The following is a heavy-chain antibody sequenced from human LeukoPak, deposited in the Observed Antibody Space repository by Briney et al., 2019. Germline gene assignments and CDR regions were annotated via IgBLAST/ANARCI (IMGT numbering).Heavy chain of an antibody. CDR1: GFTFSSYS. CDR2: ISSSSSTI. Sequence: GGSLRLSCAASGFTFSSYSMNWVRQAPGKGLEWVSYISSSSSTIYYADSVKGRFTISRDNAKNSLYLQMNSLRAEDTAVYYCARDATDITICGVVIIGDFDYWGQGTLVTVSS. V-gene: IGHV3-48*01. D-gene: IGHD3-3*01. J-gene: IGHJ4*02. CDR3: ARDATDITICGVVIIGDFDY.